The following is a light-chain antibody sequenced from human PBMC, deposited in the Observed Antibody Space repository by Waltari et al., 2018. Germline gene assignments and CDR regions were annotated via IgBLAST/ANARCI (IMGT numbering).Light chain of an antibody. CDR3: QQANSFPLT. J-gene: IGKJ5*01. CDR2: VAS. Sequence: DIQMTQSPSSVSASIGDRVTITCRASQDIPTSLAWYQQKPGKAPKLLIFVASSLQSGVPPRFSGSGSGTDFTLTINSLQPEDFASYYCQQANSFPLTFGQGTRLEIK. CDR1: QDIPTS. V-gene: IGKV1-12*01.